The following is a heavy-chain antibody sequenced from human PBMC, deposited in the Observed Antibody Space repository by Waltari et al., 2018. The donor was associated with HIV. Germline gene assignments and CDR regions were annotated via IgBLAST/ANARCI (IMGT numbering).Heavy chain of an antibody. CDR2: MYHSGIT. J-gene: IGHJ5*02. Sequence: QVQLQESGPGLVKPSETLSLTCTVSGGSITTYNWWAWVRQTPGKGLEWIGVMYHSGITNYDSSLRSRVTISIDKSKNQFSLNLRSVTAADTAVYYCARVVSGDSGSSWFDPWGQGTLVTVSS. CDR1: GGSITTYNW. D-gene: IGHD2-15*01. V-gene: IGHV4-4*02. CDR3: ARVVSGDSGSSWFDP.